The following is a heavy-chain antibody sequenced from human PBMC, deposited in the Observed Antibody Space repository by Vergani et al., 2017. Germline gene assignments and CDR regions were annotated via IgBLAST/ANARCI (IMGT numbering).Heavy chain of an antibody. CDR1: GFTFSSYA. J-gene: IGHJ4*02. CDR3: VKDRSRAGAYFDY. D-gene: IGHD6-19*01. V-gene: IGHV3-64D*06. CDR2: ISSNGGST. Sequence: EVQLVESGGGLVQPGGSLRLSCSASGFTFSSYAMHWVRQAPGKGLEYVSAISSNGGSTYYADSVKSRFTISRDNSKNTLCLQMSSLRAEDTAVYYCVKDRSRAGAYFDYWGQGTLVIVSS.